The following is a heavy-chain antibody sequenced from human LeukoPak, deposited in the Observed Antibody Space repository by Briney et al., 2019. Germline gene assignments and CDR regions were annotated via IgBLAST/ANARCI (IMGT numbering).Heavy chain of an antibody. CDR1: GYTFTTYA. CDR2: ISTYNGNT. V-gene: IGHV1-18*01. Sequence: GASVKVCCKASGYTFTTYAINWVRQAPGQGLEWMGWISTYNGNTKYAQNLQGRVTMTTDTSTSTAYMELRPLRSDDTAVYYCARGFPPRRNYDTRGYYSYPFDYWGQGTLVTVSS. D-gene: IGHD3-22*01. CDR3: ARGFPPRRNYDTRGYYSYPFDY. J-gene: IGHJ4*02.